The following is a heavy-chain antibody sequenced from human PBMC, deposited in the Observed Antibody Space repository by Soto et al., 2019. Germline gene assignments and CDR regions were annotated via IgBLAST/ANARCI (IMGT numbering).Heavy chain of an antibody. V-gene: IGHV5-51*01. CDR2: IYPGDSDA. Sequence: PXESLKLSWKCSGYSFTTYLLALVLQMPGKGLEYMGIIYPGDSDARYSPSFQGQVTISADKSISTAYLQWTSLKASDTAIYYCARSRVSTPRLEDPFDVWGQGTMVTVSS. D-gene: IGHD5-12*01. J-gene: IGHJ3*01. CDR3: ARSRVSTPRLEDPFDV. CDR1: GYSFTTYL.